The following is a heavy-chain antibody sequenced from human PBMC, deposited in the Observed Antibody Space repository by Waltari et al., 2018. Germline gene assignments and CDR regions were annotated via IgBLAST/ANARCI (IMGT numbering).Heavy chain of an antibody. CDR3: AKDVRGGNFDY. J-gene: IGHJ4*02. D-gene: IGHD3-10*02. V-gene: IGHV3-23*01. CDR1: GFSFSTYA. Sequence: EVQLLESGGGLVQPGGSLRLSCATSGFSFSTYAMSWVRQAPGKGLEWVSVFSGSGGSTYYADSVKGRFTISRDNSKNTLYLQMNSLRAEDTAVYYCAKDVRGGNFDYWGQGTLVTVSS. CDR2: FSGSGGST.